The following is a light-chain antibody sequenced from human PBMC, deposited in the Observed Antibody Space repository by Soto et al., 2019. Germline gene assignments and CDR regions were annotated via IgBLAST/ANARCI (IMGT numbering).Light chain of an antibody. CDR1: SSNIRNNY. Sequence: QSVLTQPPSVSAAPRQKVTISCSGSSSNIRNNYVSWYQQHPGKAPKLMIYEVSNRPSGVSNRFSGSKSGNTASLTISGLQADDEADYYCSSYTISSTLVVFGGGTKVTVL. CDR3: SSYTISSTLVV. V-gene: IGLV2-14*01. J-gene: IGLJ2*01. CDR2: EVS.